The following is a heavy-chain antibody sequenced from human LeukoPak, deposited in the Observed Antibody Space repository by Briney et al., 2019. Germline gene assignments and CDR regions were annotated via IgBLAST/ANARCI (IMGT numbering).Heavy chain of an antibody. J-gene: IGHJ4*02. D-gene: IGHD2-8*02. V-gene: IGHV3-30*02. CDR2: IAHHGNDK. Sequence: GGSLRLSCAASGFTFSKSAMHWVRQGPGKGQEWVAYIAHHGNDKYYIDSVKGRFTISRDNSKRTLYLEMNSLRADDTAMYYCAKDGSWSCTDWGQGTLVTVSS. CDR1: GFTFSKSA. CDR3: AKDGSWSCTD.